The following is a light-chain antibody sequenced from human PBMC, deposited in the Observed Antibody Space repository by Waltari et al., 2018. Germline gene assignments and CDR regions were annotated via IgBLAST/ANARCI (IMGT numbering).Light chain of an antibody. J-gene: IGKJ1*01. CDR3: MQGIHRPWT. Sequence: DVVMTQSPLPLPVTLGQAASISCRSSESLVSSDGNTYFNWFHQRPGQPPRRLFYKVSNRDSGVPDRFSGSGSGTDFTLTISRVEAEDVGVYYCMQGIHRPWTFGQGTKVEIK. V-gene: IGKV2-30*01. CDR2: KVS. CDR1: ESLVSSDGNTY.